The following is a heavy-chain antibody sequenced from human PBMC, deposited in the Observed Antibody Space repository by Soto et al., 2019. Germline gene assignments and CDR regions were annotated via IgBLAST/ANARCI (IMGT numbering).Heavy chain of an antibody. Sequence: GGSLRFSCTASGFTFGDYAMSWFRQAPGKGLEWVSFIRSKASDGTTEYADSVRGRFTISADIAENSVILQMNTLRDEDSAVYFCVRDRDLYRDMFHADLWGQGTLVTVSS. J-gene: IGHJ4*01. CDR3: VRDRDLYRDMFHADL. D-gene: IGHD3-10*02. V-gene: IGHV3-49*03. CDR1: GFTFGDYA. CDR2: IRSKASDGTT.